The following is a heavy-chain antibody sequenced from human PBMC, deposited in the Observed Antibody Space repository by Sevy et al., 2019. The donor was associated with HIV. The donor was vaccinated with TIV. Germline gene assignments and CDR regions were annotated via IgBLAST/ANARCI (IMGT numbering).Heavy chain of an antibody. Sequence: GGSLRLSCAASGFTFSSYAMSWVRQAPGKGLEWVSAISGSGGSTYYADSVKGRFTISRDNSKNTLYLQMNSVRAEDTAVYYCAKEGGGYCSGGSCYWIYYYYGMDVWGQGTTVTVSS. J-gene: IGHJ6*02. V-gene: IGHV3-23*01. D-gene: IGHD2-15*01. CDR2: ISGSGGST. CDR1: GFTFSSYA. CDR3: AKEGGGYCSGGSCYWIYYYYGMDV.